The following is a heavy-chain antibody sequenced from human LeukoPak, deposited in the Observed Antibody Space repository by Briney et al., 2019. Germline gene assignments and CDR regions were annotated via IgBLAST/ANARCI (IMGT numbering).Heavy chain of an antibody. Sequence: GGSLRLSCAASGNYWMHWVRQAPGKGLEWVANINQGGGDKNHVDSVKGRFTISRDNTKNSLYLQMNSLRAEDTAVYYCARETWRRAFDIWGQGTMVTVSS. CDR2: INQGGGDK. V-gene: IGHV3-7*03. J-gene: IGHJ3*02. CDR3: ARETWRRAFDI. CDR1: GNYW. D-gene: IGHD6-25*01.